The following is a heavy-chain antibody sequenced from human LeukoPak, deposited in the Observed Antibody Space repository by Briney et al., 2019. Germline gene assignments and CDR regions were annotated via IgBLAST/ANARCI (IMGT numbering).Heavy chain of an antibody. J-gene: IGHJ4*02. D-gene: IGHD4-23*01. Sequence: SETLSLTCTVSGASISSYYWSWIRQPPGKGLEWIVYIYYSGSTNYNPSLKSRVTISVDTSKNQFSLRLTSVTAADTAVYYCARAPDYGGNLDYWGQGTLVTVSS. CDR3: ARAPDYGGNLDY. V-gene: IGHV4-59*01. CDR1: GASISSYY. CDR2: IYYSGST.